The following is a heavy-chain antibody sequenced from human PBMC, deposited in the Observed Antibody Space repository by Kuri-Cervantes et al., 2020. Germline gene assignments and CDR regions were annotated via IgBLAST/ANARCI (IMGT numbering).Heavy chain of an antibody. CDR1: GYTFSSFG. CDR2: ISTYNGKT. J-gene: IGHJ4*02. D-gene: IGHD2-15*01. Sequence: ASVKVSCKASGYTFSSFGISWVRQAPGQGLEWMGWISTYNGKTNYAQKFQGRVTMTTDTSTSTAYMELSSLRSEDTAVYYCARGSSPSPDFDYWGQGTLVTVSS. V-gene: IGHV1-18*01. CDR3: ARGSSPSPDFDY.